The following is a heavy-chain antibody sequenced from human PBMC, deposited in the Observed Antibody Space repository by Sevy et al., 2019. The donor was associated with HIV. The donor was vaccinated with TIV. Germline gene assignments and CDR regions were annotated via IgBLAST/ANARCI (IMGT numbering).Heavy chain of an antibody. Sequence: GGSLRLSCAASGFTFRTYGMHWVRQAQGKGLEWVTVISYHGSDKYYADSVKGRFTVSRDNSQNTLFLQMNSLRPEDTAVYYCARDMAVIYYYYGMDVWGQGTTVTVSS. V-gene: IGHV3-30*03. CDR2: ISYHGSDK. J-gene: IGHJ6*02. CDR3: ARDMAVIYYYYGMDV. D-gene: IGHD6-19*01. CDR1: GFTFRTYG.